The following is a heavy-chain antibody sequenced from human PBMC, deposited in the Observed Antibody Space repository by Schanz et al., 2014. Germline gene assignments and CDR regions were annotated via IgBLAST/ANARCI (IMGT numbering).Heavy chain of an antibody. CDR2: ISRGSSTI. D-gene: IGHD1-1*01. CDR3: ARDGIAATTDFEY. Sequence: QVQLVESGGGLVKPGGSLRLSCVVSGFIFSDHYMSWIRQAPGKGLEWISYISRGSSTIHYADSVKGRFTISRDNAKNSLFLQMDSLRGDDTAVYYCARDGIAATTDFEYWGQGVLVTVSS. J-gene: IGHJ4*02. CDR1: GFIFSDHY. V-gene: IGHV3-11*04.